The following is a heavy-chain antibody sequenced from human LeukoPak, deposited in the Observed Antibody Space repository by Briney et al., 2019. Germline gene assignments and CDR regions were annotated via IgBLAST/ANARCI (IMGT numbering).Heavy chain of an antibody. V-gene: IGHV4-39*07. CDR1: GGSISSSSYY. Sequence: SETLSLTCTVSGGSISSSSYYWGWIRQPPGKGLEWIGSIYYSGSTYYNPSLKSRVTISVDTSKNQFSLKLSSVTAADTAVYYCARVGHGTMIVEGEFDYWGQGTLVTVSS. CDR2: IYYSGST. J-gene: IGHJ4*02. D-gene: IGHD3-22*01. CDR3: ARVGHGTMIVEGEFDY.